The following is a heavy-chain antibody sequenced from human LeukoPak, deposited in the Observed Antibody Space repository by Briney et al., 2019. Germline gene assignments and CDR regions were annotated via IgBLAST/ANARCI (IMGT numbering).Heavy chain of an antibody. CDR1: GGPVSSGSYY. CDR3: AREVPLRLGSGSYYEEDYFDY. CDR2: IYYSGST. Sequence: SETLSLTCTVSGGPVSSGSYYWSWIRQPPGKGLEWIGYIYYSGSTNCNPSLKSRVTISVDTSKNQFSLKLSSVTAADTAVYYCAREVPLRLGSGSYYEEDYFDYWGQGTLVTVSS. J-gene: IGHJ4*02. V-gene: IGHV4-61*01. D-gene: IGHD3-10*01.